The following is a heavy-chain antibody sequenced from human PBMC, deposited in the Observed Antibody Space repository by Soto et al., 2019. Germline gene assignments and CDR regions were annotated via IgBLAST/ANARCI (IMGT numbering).Heavy chain of an antibody. CDR3: AKNWDTTFSSSSH. V-gene: IGHV3-23*01. Sequence: EVQLLESGGGLVQPGGSLRLSCAASAFNFTTYAMSWVRQAPEKGMEWVSAISGSAGSTYCADSVKGRFTISRDKSKNTLYLQMNRLRAEDSSVYYCAKNWDTTFSSSSHWGQGTLVSVSS. CDR1: AFNFTTYA. D-gene: IGHD6-6*01. J-gene: IGHJ4*02. CDR2: ISGSAGST.